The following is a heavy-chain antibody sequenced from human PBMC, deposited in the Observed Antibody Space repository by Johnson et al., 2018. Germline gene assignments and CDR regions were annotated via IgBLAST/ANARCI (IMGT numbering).Heavy chain of an antibody. V-gene: IGHV3-72*01. J-gene: IGHJ4*02. Sequence: VQLVESGGELVQXGGSLRVXCAASGFRVSDTHIDWVRQAPGKGLEWVGRIRERGNTHYAAAVNGRVTISREDAKNSVYLQMDYLRPEDTAVYYCGRTLENWGQGTLVTVSS. CDR1: GFRVSDTH. CDR3: GRTLEN. CDR2: IRERGNT.